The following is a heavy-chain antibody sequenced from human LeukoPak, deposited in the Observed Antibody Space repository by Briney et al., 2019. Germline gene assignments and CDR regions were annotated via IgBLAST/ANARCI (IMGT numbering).Heavy chain of an antibody. Sequence: PGGSLRLSCAASGFTFTSFGMHWVRQAPGKGLEWVAFIRNDGDVIYYTDSVKGRFTISRDNSKNTVYLQMNSLRAEDTAVYHCARETVHVDIVATINHYGMDVWGQGTTVTVSS. CDR2: IRNDGDVI. CDR1: GFTFTSFG. J-gene: IGHJ6*02. CDR3: ARETVHVDIVATINHYGMDV. V-gene: IGHV3-30*02. D-gene: IGHD5-12*01.